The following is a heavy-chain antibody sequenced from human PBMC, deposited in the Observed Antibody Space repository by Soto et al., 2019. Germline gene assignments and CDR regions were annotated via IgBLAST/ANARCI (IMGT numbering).Heavy chain of an antibody. CDR2: ISGSGGNT. D-gene: IGHD5-12*01. Sequence: EAQLLESGGGLVQPGGSLRLSCAASGFSFDTYAMSWVRQAPGKGLEWVSSISGSGGNTYYADSVKGRFTISRDNSKNILYLPMTGLRAEDTALYYCAKLGMTTINRDYWGQGTQVTVSS. CDR1: GFSFDTYA. J-gene: IGHJ4*02. CDR3: AKLGMTTINRDY. V-gene: IGHV3-23*01.